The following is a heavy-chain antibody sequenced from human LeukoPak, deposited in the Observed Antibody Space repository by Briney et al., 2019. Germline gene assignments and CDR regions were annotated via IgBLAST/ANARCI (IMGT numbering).Heavy chain of an antibody. Sequence: GGSLRLSCAASGFTFSSYDMHWVRQVTGKGLEWVSAIATAGDTYYPGSVKGRFTISRENAKNSLYLQMNSLRAGDTAVYYCARAKGLYYDSSGYCAIDAFDIWGQGTMVTVSS. J-gene: IGHJ3*02. V-gene: IGHV3-13*01. CDR1: GFTFSSYD. D-gene: IGHD3-22*01. CDR3: ARAKGLYYDSSGYCAIDAFDI. CDR2: IATAGDT.